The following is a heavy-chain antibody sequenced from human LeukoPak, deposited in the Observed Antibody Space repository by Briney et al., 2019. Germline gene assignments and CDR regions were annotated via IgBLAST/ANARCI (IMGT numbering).Heavy chain of an antibody. CDR1: GFTFSSYS. CDR3: ASRATVTSG. J-gene: IGHJ4*02. Sequence: GGSLRLSCAASGFTFSSYSMNWVRQAPGEGVEGVSYISSSSSTIYYADSVKGRFTISRDNAKTSLSPQMNSLRAADTAVYYCASRATVTSGWGQGTLVTVSS. CDR2: ISSSSSTI. V-gene: IGHV3-48*01. D-gene: IGHD4-17*01.